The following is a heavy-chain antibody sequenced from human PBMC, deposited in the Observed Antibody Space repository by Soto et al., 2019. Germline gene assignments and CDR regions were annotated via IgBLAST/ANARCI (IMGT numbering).Heavy chain of an antibody. CDR3: ARDRLEGIVVVPAASYYYYYGMDV. D-gene: IGHD2-2*01. V-gene: IGHV4-34*01. Sequence: SETLSLTCAVYGGSFSGYYWGWIRQPPGKGLEWIGEINHSGSTNYNPSLKSRVTISVDTSKNQFSLKLSSVTAADTAVYYCARDRLEGIVVVPAASYYYYYGMDVWGQGTTVTVS. CDR2: INHSGST. J-gene: IGHJ6*02. CDR1: GGSFSGYY.